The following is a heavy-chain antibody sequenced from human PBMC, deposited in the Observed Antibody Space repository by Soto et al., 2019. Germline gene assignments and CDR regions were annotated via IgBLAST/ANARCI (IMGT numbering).Heavy chain of an antibody. CDR3: VRGRITVAGYDN. D-gene: IGHD6-19*01. CDR1: GFTFSSYG. V-gene: IGHV3-48*02. CDR2: ISDNSGTI. Sequence: GGSLRLSCAASGFTFSSYGMSWVRQAPGKGLEWVSFISDNSGTIFYAGSVKGRFTISRDNAENSLFLQMDSLRDEDTAVYYCVRGRITVAGYDNWGQGTLVTVSS. J-gene: IGHJ4*02.